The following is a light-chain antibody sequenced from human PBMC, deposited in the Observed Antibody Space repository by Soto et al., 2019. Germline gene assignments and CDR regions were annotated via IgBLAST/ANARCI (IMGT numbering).Light chain of an antibody. CDR1: SSDVGGYNY. CDR3: AAWDDSLNGYV. CDR2: EVS. Sequence: QSVLTQPASVSGSPGQSITISCTGTSSDVGGYNYVSWYQHHPGKAPKLMIHEVSDRPSGVPDRFSGSKSGTSASLAISGLQSEDEADYYCAAWDDSLNGYVFGTGTKVTVL. V-gene: IGLV2-14*01. J-gene: IGLJ1*01.